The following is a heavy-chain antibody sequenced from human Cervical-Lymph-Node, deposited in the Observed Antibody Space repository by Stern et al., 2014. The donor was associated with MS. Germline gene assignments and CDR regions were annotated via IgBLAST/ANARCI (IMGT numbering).Heavy chain of an antibody. CDR2: INPSIGSP. Sequence: DQLVESGAEVKKPGASVKVSCRSSGYSFTDYYFHWVRQAPGQGLDGKGCINPSIGSPHYAQQFQGRVTMTRGSSMNTAYMEMSRLRSDDTAVYYCQAFPAYWGQGTLITVSS. CDR3: QAFPAY. CDR1: GYSFTDYY. J-gene: IGHJ4*02. V-gene: IGHV1-2*02.